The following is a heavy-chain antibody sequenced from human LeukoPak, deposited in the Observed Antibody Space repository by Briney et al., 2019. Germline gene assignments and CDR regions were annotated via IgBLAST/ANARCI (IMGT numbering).Heavy chain of an antibody. V-gene: IGHV4-59*08. J-gene: IGHJ4*02. Sequence: SETLSLTCTVSGGSISSYYWSWLRQPPGKGLEWIGYIYYSGSNNYNPSLKSRVTISLDTSKNQISLKLSSVTAADTAVYYCARHTTVVPPHYFDYWGQGTLVTVSS. D-gene: IGHD4-23*01. CDR3: ARHTTVVPPHYFDY. CDR2: IYYSGSN. CDR1: GGSISSYY.